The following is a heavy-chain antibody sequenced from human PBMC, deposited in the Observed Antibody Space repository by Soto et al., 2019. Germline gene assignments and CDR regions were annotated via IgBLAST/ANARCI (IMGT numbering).Heavy chain of an antibody. Sequence: QVQLQESGPGLVKPSQTLSLTCTVSGGSISSGGYYWSWIRQHPGKGLEWSGYIYYSGSTHYNPSLTSRFTISVHPSKNHFSLKLSSVTAADTAVYYSARDLGRDYGGYFDYWAQGTLVTVSS. CDR2: IYYSGST. J-gene: IGHJ4*02. CDR3: ARDLGRDYGGYFDY. D-gene: IGHD4-17*01. CDR1: GGSISSGGYY. V-gene: IGHV4-31*03.